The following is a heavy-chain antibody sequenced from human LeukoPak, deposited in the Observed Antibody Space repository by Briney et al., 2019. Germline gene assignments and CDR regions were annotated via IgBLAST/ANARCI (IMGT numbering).Heavy chain of an antibody. CDR3: ARARGVLITGGYFDL. Sequence: GESLKISCEGSGYTFSDYWIGWVRQMPGKGLQWMGIIYPGDSDTRYSPSFLDQVTISADKSISAAYLQWSSLKASDTAMYYCARARGVLITGGYFDLWGRGTLVTVSS. CDR2: IYPGDSDT. CDR1: GYTFSDYW. J-gene: IGHJ2*01. D-gene: IGHD3-10*01. V-gene: IGHV5-51*01.